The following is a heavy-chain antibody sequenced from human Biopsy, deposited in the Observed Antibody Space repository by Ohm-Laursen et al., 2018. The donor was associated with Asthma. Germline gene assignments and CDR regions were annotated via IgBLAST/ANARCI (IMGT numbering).Heavy chain of an antibody. D-gene: IGHD3-9*01. J-gene: IGHJ4*02. CDR2: IIPIFGTA. V-gene: IGHV1-69*05. CDR1: GGTFSSYA. CDR3: ARASYDILTGYYNYFDY. Sequence: SVKVSCKASGGTFSSYAISWVRQAPGQGLEWMGGIIPIFGTANYAQKFQGRVTITTDESTSTAYVELSSLRSEDTAVYYCARASYDILTGYYNYFDYWGQGTLVTVSS.